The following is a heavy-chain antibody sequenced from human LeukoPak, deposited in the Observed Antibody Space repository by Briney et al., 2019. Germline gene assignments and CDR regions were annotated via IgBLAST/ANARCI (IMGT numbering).Heavy chain of an antibody. CDR1: GSTFSSYG. CDR2: IRYDGSNK. D-gene: IGHD3-16*01. V-gene: IGHV3-30*02. Sequence: PGGSLRLSCAASGSTFSSYGMHWVRQAPGKGLEWVAFIRYDGSNKYYADSVKGRFTISRDNSKNTLYVQMNSLRAEDTAVYYCAKEDYDYVWGSLSAFDYWGQGTLVTVSS. J-gene: IGHJ4*02. CDR3: AKEDYDYVWGSLSAFDY.